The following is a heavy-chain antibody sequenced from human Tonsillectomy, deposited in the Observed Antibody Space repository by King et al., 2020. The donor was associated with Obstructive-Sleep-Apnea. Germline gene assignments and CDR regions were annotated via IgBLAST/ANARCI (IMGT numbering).Heavy chain of an antibody. CDR1: GFTFGDYA. V-gene: IGHV3-49*03. CDR3: TRSWRYYDSSGYLYYFDY. CDR2: IRSKAYGGTT. Sequence: VQLVESGGGLVQPGRSLRLSCTASGFTFGDYAMSWFRQAPGKGLEWVGFIRSKAYGGTTEYAASVKGRFTISRDDSKSIAYLQMNSLKTEDTAVYYCTRSWRYYDSSGYLYYFDYWGQGTLVTVSS. D-gene: IGHD3-22*01. J-gene: IGHJ4*02.